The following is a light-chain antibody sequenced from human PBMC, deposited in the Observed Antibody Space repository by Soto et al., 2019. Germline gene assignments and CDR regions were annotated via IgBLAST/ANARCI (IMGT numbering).Light chain of an antibody. CDR1: QSISNY. CDR3: QQIYSTPFT. CDR2: AAS. V-gene: IGKV1-39*01. Sequence: DIQMTQSPSSLSASVGDSVTITCRASQSISNYLNWYQQKPGKAPKLLVYAASRLQSGVPSRFSGSGSGTDFTLTISSLQPEDFATYYCQQIYSTPFTFGPGTKVDIK. J-gene: IGKJ3*01.